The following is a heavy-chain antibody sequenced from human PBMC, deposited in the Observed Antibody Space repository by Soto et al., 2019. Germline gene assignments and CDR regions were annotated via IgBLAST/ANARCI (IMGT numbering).Heavy chain of an antibody. D-gene: IGHD3-22*01. CDR1: GGSFSGYY. V-gene: IGHV4-34*01. J-gene: IGHJ6*02. CDR2: INHSGST. CDR3: ARGPYYYDSSGYYARPYHHYYDMDV. Sequence: SETLSLTCAVYGGSFSGYYWSWIRQPPGKGLEWIGEINHSGSTNYNPSLKSRVTISVDTSKNQFSLKLSSVTAADTAVYYCARGPYYYDSSGYYARPYHHYYDMDVWGQGTTVTVSS.